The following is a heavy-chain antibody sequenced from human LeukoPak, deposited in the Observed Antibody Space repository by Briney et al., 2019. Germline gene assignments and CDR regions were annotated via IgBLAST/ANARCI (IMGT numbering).Heavy chain of an antibody. Sequence: ASVKVSCKASGYTFTSYYIHWVRQAPGQGLEWMGIINPSGGSTNYAQKFQGRVTMTRDTSTSTVYMELSSLRSEDTAVYYCASGRGLGEVGSLWGQGTMVTVSS. J-gene: IGHJ3*01. CDR2: INPSGGST. D-gene: IGHD2-15*01. CDR1: GYTFTSYY. V-gene: IGHV1-46*01. CDR3: ASGRGLGEVGSL.